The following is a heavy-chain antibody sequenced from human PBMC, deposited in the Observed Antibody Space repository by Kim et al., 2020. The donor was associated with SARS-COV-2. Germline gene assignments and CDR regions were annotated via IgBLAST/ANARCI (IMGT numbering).Heavy chain of an antibody. J-gene: IGHJ4*02. D-gene: IGHD3-10*01. CDR3: ARVGTYYYGSGSYRGFDY. Sequence: KSRVTISVDTSKNQFSLKLSAVTAADTAVYYCARVGTYYYGSGSYRGFDYWGQGTLVTVSS. V-gene: IGHV4-59*01.